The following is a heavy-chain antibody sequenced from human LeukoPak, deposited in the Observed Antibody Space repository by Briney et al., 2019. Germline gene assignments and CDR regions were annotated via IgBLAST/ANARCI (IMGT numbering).Heavy chain of an antibody. Sequence: PGGSLRLSCVASGFALSSYGMNWVRQAPGKGLEWVSYISSSSTKYFADSVKGRFTVSRDNARNSLYLQMNSLRDDDTAVYYCARAIYDSSGFGDYWGQGTLVTVSS. CDR1: GFALSSYG. CDR3: ARAIYDSSGFGDY. CDR2: ISSSSTK. J-gene: IGHJ4*02. D-gene: IGHD3-22*01. V-gene: IGHV3-48*02.